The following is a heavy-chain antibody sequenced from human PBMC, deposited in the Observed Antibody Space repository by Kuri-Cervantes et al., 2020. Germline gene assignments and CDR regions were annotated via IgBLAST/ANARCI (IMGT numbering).Heavy chain of an antibody. CDR2: ISWNSGST. D-gene: IGHD2-2*01. V-gene: IGHV3-9*01. CDR3: AREGQGYCSSTSCPFDY. CDR1: GFTFDDYA. J-gene: IGHJ4*02. Sequence: GGSLRLSCAASGFTFDDYAMHWVRQAPGKGLEWVSGISWNSGSTYYADSVKGRFTISRDNAKNSLYLQMNSLRAEDTAVYYCAREGQGYCSSTSCPFDYWGQGTLVTVSS.